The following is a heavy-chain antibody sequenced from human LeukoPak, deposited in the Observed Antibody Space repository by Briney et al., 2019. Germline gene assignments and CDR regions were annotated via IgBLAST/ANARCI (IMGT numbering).Heavy chain of an antibody. CDR1: GFTFSSYG. CDR2: ISYDGSNK. D-gene: IGHD1-26*01. J-gene: IGHJ4*02. Sequence: PGRSLRLSCAASGFTFSSYGMPWVRQAPGKGLEWVAVISYDGSNKYYADSVKGRLTISRDNSKNTLYLQMNSLRAEDTAVYYCAKDSARMGGDGSVYSWGQGTLVTVSS. V-gene: IGHV3-30*18. CDR3: AKDSARMGGDGSVYS.